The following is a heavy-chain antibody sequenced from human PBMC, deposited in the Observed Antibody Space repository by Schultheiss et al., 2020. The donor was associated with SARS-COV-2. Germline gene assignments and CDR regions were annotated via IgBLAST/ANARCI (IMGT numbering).Heavy chain of an antibody. CDR3: ARAHCSSTSCYTPGAFDI. CDR2: INHSGST. D-gene: IGHD2-2*02. V-gene: IGHV4-34*01. Sequence: SETLSLTCAVYGGSFSGYYWSWIRQPPGKGLEWIGEINHSGSTNYNPSLKSRVTMSVDTSKNQFSLKLSSVTAADTAVYYCARAHCSSTSCYTPGAFDIWGQGTMVTVSS. CDR1: GGSFSGYY. J-gene: IGHJ3*02.